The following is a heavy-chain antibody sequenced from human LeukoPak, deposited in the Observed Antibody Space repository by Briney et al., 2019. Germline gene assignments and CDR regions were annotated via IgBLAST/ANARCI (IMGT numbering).Heavy chain of an antibody. CDR2: INHSGSN. Sequence: SETLSLTCAVYGGSFSGYYWSWLRQPPGKGLEWLGEINHSGSNNYNPSLKSRVTISVDTSKNQFSLKLSSVTAADTAVYYCARSLDTAMVAAFDIWGQGTMVTVSS. D-gene: IGHD5-18*01. V-gene: IGHV4-34*01. CDR1: GGSFSGYY. J-gene: IGHJ3*02. CDR3: ARSLDTAMVAAFDI.